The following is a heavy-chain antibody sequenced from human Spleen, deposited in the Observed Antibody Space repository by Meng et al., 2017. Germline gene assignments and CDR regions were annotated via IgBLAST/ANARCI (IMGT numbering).Heavy chain of an antibody. Sequence: VQLVQSGAEVKKPGASVKVSCQPSGYTFPDYYLHWVRRAPGQGLEWMGRINPKSGDTHYAQKFQGRVTMTGDTSISTAYMELSGLRSDDTAMYYCARDEDISAAGKLFGDYWGQGTLVTVSS. CDR1: GYTFPDYY. J-gene: IGHJ4*02. V-gene: IGHV1-2*06. CDR2: INPKSGDT. D-gene: IGHD6-13*01. CDR3: ARDEDISAAGKLFGDY.